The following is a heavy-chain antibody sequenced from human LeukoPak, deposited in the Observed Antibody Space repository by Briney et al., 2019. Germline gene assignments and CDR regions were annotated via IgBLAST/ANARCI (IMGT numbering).Heavy chain of an antibody. J-gene: IGHJ3*02. CDR1: GYSFPNYW. D-gene: IGHD3-22*01. V-gene: IGHV5-51*01. CDR2: IYPGDSDT. Sequence: GESLKISCKGSGYSFPNYWIGWVRQMPGKGLEWMGIIYPGDSDTRYSPSFQGQVTISADKSISTAYLQWSSLKASDTAMYYCARGLVVGIIYDAFDIWGQGTMVTVSS. CDR3: ARGLVVGIIYDAFDI.